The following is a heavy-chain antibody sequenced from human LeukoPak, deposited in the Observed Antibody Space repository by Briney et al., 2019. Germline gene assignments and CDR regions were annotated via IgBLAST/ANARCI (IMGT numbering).Heavy chain of an antibody. V-gene: IGHV4-4*07. D-gene: IGHD3-22*01. CDR3: ARSRETYYYESSDYFPNWFDP. CDR1: GVSISTYY. J-gene: IGHJ5*02. CDR2: TYPSGST. Sequence: PSETLSLTCTVSGVSISTYYWTWIRQPAGKGLEWIGRTYPSGSTNYNPSLKSRVTMSVDTSKNQFSLKLSSVTAADTAVYYCARSRETYYYESSDYFPNWFDPWGQGTLVTVSS.